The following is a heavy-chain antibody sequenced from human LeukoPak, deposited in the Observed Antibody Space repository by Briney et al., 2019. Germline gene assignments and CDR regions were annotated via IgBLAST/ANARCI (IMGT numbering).Heavy chain of an antibody. CDR2: MNPNSGNT. J-gene: IGHJ6*03. D-gene: IGHD3-10*01. Sequence: ASVKVSCKASGYTFTNYDINWVRQATGQGLEWMGWMNPNSGNTGYAQKFQGRVTITRNTSISTAYMELSSLRSEDTAVYYCARRGGHITMVRGVILDGGYYMDVWGKGTTVTVSS. CDR1: GYTFTNYD. V-gene: IGHV1-8*03. CDR3: ARRGGHITMVRGVILDGGYYMDV.